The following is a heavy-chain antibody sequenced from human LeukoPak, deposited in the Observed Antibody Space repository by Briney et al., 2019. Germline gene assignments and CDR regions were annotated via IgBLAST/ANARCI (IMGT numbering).Heavy chain of an antibody. CDR3: ARDPGIAARPGAFDI. CDR2: ISYDGSNK. CDR1: GFTFSSYA. V-gene: IGHV3-30*04. D-gene: IGHD6-6*01. J-gene: IGHJ3*02. Sequence: GGSLRLSCAASGFTFSSYAMHWVRQAPGKGLEWVAVISYDGSNKYCADSVKGRFTISRDNSKNTLYLQMNSLRAEDTAVYYCARDPGIAARPGAFDIWGQGTMVTVSS.